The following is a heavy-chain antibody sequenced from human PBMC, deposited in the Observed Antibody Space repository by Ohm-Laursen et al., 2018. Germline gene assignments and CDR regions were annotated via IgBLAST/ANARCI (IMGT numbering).Heavy chain of an antibody. Sequence: SLRLSCAASGFTFSSYAMSWVRQAPGTGLAWVSAITPSGDSTYYADSVKGRFTISRDNSKNTLYLQMNSLRVGDTAVYYCAKGPSTWDFWGQGTLVTVSS. D-gene: IGHD6-13*01. CDR3: AKGPSTWDF. J-gene: IGHJ4*02. CDR1: GFTFSSYA. CDR2: ITPSGDST. V-gene: IGHV3-23*01.